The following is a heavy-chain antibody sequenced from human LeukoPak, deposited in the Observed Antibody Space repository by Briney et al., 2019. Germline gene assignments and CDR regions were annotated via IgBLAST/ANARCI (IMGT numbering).Heavy chain of an antibody. J-gene: IGHJ4*02. CDR2: ITDSGGST. CDR3: AKGSSSSRPYYFDY. CDR1: GLSFSSYA. D-gene: IGHD6-6*01. Sequence: GGSLRLSCAPSGLSFSSYAVRCVRRARGEGRGWVSAITDSGGSTYHADSVKGRFTISRDNSKNTLFLQMNSLRVEDTAVYYCAKGSSSSRPYYFDYWGQGTLVTVSS. V-gene: IGHV3-23*01.